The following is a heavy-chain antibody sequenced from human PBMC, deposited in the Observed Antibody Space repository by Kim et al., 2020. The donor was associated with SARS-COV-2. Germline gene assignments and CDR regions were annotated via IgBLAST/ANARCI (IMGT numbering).Heavy chain of an antibody. V-gene: IGHV4-59*01. D-gene: IGHD6-13*01. J-gene: IGHJ4*02. Sequence: YNPSLKSRVTISVDTSKNQFSLKLSSVTAADTAVYYCARTHSSSKLYFDYWGQGTLVTVSS. CDR3: ARTHSSSKLYFDY.